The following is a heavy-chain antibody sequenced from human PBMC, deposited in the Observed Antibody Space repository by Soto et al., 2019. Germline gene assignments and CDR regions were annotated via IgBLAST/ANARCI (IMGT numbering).Heavy chain of an antibody. J-gene: IGHJ6*02. D-gene: IGHD2-15*01. CDR2: ISGSGSGDST. V-gene: IGHV3-23*01. CDR3: ARGRVLGYYYYGMDV. Sequence: AASGFTFSSYAMSWVRQAPGKGLEWVSGISGSGSGDSTYYADSVKGRFTISRDNFKNTLYLQMNSLRAEDTAVYYCARGRVLGYYYYGMDVWGQGTTVTVSS. CDR1: GFTFSSYA.